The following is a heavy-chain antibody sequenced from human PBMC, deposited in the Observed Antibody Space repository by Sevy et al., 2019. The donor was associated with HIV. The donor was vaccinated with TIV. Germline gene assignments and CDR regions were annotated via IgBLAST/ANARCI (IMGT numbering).Heavy chain of an antibody. CDR2: TRNKADSYTT. D-gene: IGHD6-13*01. CDR1: GFTFSDHY. V-gene: IGHV3-72*01. J-gene: IGHJ4*02. Sequence: GGSLRLSCAASGFTFSDHYMEWVRQAPGKGLEWVGRTRNKADSYTTEYAASVKGRFTISRDDSKNSLYLQMNSLKTEDPAVYYCATHAGIAAAGRVFDYWGQGSLVTVSS. CDR3: ATHAGIAAAGRVFDY.